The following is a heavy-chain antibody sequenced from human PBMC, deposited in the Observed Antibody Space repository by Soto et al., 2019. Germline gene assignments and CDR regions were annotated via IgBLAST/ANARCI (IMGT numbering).Heavy chain of an antibody. CDR2: MSHSGGT. CDR3: ARASRLFRVGH. D-gene: IGHD3-10*01. Sequence: SETLSLTCAVYGEFVSSGNYYWSWIRQPPGKGLEWIGEMSHSGGTHFNPSLKSRVAISVDTSKNQFSLNLTSVTAADTATYYCARASRLFRVGHWGQGFQVTVSS. J-gene: IGHJ4*02. V-gene: IGHV4-61*01. CDR1: GEFVSSGNYY.